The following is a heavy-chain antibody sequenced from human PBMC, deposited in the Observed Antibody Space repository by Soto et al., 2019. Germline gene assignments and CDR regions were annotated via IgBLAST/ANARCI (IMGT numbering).Heavy chain of an antibody. D-gene: IGHD5-18*01. CDR3: ARAWPSVDSYGSGVMDV. V-gene: IGHV4-4*02. Sequence: QVQLQESGPGLVKPSGTLSVTCAVSGGSISSSNWWNWVRQPPGKGLEWIGEIYHSGSTNYNPSLRSQVTISLDKSKNQFSLRVKSVTAADTAEYYCARAWPSVDSYGSGVMDVWGQGTTVTVSS. CDR1: GGSISSSNW. CDR2: IYHSGST. J-gene: IGHJ6*02.